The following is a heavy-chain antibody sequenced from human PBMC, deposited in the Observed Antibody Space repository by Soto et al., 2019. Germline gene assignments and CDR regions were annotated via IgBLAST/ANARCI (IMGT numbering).Heavy chain of an antibody. J-gene: IGHJ4*02. V-gene: IGHV3-30*04. D-gene: IGHD2-21*01. CDR2: ISYDGSMK. CDR1: GFSFSDYA. Sequence: QVQLLESGGGVVRPGRSLRLSCAASGFSFSDYAIHWVRQAPGKGLEWVSVISYDGSMKYYADSVKGRFTISRDNSKNTVHLRLDILKAEDTAIYYCAREVLLAAIDLAYWGQGTLVTVSS. CDR3: AREVLLAAIDLAY.